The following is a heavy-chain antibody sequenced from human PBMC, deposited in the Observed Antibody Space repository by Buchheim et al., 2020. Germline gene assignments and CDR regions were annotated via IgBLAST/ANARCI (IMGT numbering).Heavy chain of an antibody. CDR2: ISGSGGST. D-gene: IGHD3-3*01. V-gene: IGHV3-23*01. Sequence: EVQLLESGGGLVQPGGSLRLSCAASGFTFSSYAMSWVRQAPGKGLEWVSAISGSGGSTYYADSVKGRFTISRDHSKNTLYLQMNSLRAEDTAVYYCATQYYDFWSGYYFDGNYFDYWGQGTL. CDR3: ATQYYDFWSGYYFDGNYFDY. CDR1: GFTFSSYA. J-gene: IGHJ4*02.